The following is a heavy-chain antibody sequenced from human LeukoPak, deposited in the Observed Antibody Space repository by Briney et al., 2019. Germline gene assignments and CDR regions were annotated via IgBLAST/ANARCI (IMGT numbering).Heavy chain of an antibody. Sequence: PGGSLRLSCAASGFTFSNYWMTWVRQAPGKGLEWVANINPNGGEQYYVDSVKGRFTISRDNAKNSLYLQMSSLTAEDTAVYFCASQPSAVAGHYWGQGTLVTVSS. CDR3: ASQPSAVAGHY. CDR2: INPNGGEQ. J-gene: IGHJ4*02. D-gene: IGHD6-19*01. CDR1: GFTFSNYW. V-gene: IGHV3-7*02.